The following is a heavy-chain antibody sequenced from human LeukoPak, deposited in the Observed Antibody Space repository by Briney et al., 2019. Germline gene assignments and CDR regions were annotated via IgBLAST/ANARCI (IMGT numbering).Heavy chain of an antibody. CDR3: VRSSGPIDY. Sequence: SQTLSLTCAISGDGVSSNSAAWTWIRQSPSRGFEWLGRTYYRSKWYNHYALSMKSRITINPDTSKNQFSLQLNSVTPEDTAVYYCVRSSGPIDYWGQGTLVTVSS. V-gene: IGHV6-1*01. J-gene: IGHJ4*02. D-gene: IGHD6-19*01. CDR2: TYYRSKWYN. CDR1: GDGVSSNSAA.